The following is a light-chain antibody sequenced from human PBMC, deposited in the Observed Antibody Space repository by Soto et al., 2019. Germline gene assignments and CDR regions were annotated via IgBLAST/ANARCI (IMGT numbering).Light chain of an antibody. CDR3: SSYTSSSTLV. CDR1: SSDVGAYNY. J-gene: IGLJ1*01. CDR2: EVS. Sequence: QSVLTQPASVSGSPGQSITISCTGTSSDVGAYNYVSWYQQHPGKAPKLMIYEVSHRPSGVSNRFSGSKSGNTASLTISGLQAEDEADYYCSSYTSSSTLVFATGTKVTV. V-gene: IGLV2-14*01.